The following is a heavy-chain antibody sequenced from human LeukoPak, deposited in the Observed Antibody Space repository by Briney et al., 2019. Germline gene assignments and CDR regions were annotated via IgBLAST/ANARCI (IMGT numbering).Heavy chain of an antibody. CDR2: INSDGSST. Sequence: HPGGSLRLSCAASGFTFSSHWMHWVRQAPGKGLVWVSRINSDGSSTSYADSVKGRFTISRDNAKNTLYLQMNSLRAEDTAVYYCARDFKYSGYELDYWGQGTLVTVSS. D-gene: IGHD5-12*01. CDR1: GFTFSSHW. J-gene: IGHJ4*02. V-gene: IGHV3-74*01. CDR3: ARDFKYSGYELDY.